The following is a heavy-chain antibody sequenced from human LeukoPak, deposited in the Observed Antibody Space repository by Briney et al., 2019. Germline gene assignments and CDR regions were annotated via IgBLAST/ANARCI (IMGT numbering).Heavy chain of an antibody. Sequence: SETLSLTCIVSSYSISSGYYWGWIRPPPGKGLEWIGIIYHSGSTYYNPSLKSRVTLSVDTSKNQFSLNLSSVTAADTAVHYCVRDVRDFDWPHSGYWGQGTLVTVSS. D-gene: IGHD3-9*01. V-gene: IGHV4-38-2*02. CDR3: VRDVRDFDWPHSGY. J-gene: IGHJ4*02. CDR1: SYSISSGYY. CDR2: IYHSGST.